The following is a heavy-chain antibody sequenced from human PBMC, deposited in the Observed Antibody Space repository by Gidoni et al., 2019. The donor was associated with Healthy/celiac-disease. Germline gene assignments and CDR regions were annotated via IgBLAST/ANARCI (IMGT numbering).Heavy chain of an antibody. V-gene: IGHV4-31*03. CDR2: IYYSWST. J-gene: IGHJ6*02. CDR1: GGSISCGGYY. CDR3: ARDAPRGRDPPYGMDV. D-gene: IGHD3-10*01. Sequence: QVQLHESRPGLVPPSPSVSLTYPVPGGSISCGGYYWSWIRQHPGKGLERMGYIYYSWSTYYNPSLKSRATISVDTSKNQFSLRLSSVTAADTAVYYCARDAPRGRDPPYGMDVWGQGTTVTVSS.